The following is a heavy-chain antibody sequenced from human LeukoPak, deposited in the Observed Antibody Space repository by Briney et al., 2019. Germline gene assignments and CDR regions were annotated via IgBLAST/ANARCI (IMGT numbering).Heavy chain of an antibody. CDR2: MNPNSGNT. V-gene: IGHV1-8*02. CDR1: GYTFTSYY. D-gene: IGHD3-22*01. J-gene: IGHJ4*02. Sequence: ASVKVSCKASGYTFTSYYMHWVRQATGQGLEWMGWMNPNSGNTGYAQKFQGRVTMTRNTSISTAYMELSSLRSEDTAVYYCARGDKWDSSGYPLDYWGQGTLVTVSS. CDR3: ARGDKWDSSGYPLDY.